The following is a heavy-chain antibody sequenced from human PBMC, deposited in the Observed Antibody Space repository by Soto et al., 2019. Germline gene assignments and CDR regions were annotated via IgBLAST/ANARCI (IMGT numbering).Heavy chain of an antibody. Sequence: QVQLVQSGAEVKKPGPSVKVSCKASGGTFSSYAISWVLQAPGQGLDWMGGIIPLFGTANYAQKFQGRVTITADKSTSTAYMELSSLRSEDTAVYYCAIGESDLHYYGMDVWGQGTTVTVSS. V-gene: IGHV1-69*06. CDR1: GGTFSSYA. CDR3: AIGESDLHYYGMDV. CDR2: IIPLFGTA. J-gene: IGHJ6*02. D-gene: IGHD3-10*01.